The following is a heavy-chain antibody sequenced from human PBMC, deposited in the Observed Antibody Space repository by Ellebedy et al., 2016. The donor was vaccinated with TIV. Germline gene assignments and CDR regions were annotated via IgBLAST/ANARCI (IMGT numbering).Heavy chain of an antibody. V-gene: IGHV4-59*01. D-gene: IGHD3-10*01. CDR1: GGSISSYY. CDR2: IYYTGST. J-gene: IGHJ4*02. Sequence: MPSETLSLTCTVSGGSISSYYWSWIRQPTGKGLEWSGYIYYTGSTNYNPSLKSRVTISVDTSKNQLSLKLTSVTAADTAVYYCARGWRITMIRGGAFDYWGQGTLVTVSS. CDR3: ARGWRITMIRGGAFDY.